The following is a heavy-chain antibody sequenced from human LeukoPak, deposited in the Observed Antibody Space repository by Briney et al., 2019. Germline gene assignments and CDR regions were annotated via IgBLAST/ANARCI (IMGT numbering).Heavy chain of an antibody. V-gene: IGHV3-48*04. CDR1: GFTFSSYS. Sequence: HPGGSLRLSCAASGFTFSSYSMNWVRQAPGKGLEWVSYISSTSSTIYYADSVKGRFTISRDNAKNSLYLQMNSLRVEDTAVYYCARDRGVTHTAAFDYWGQGTLVTVSS. J-gene: IGHJ4*02. CDR2: ISSTSSTI. CDR3: ARDRGVTHTAAFDY. D-gene: IGHD6-13*01.